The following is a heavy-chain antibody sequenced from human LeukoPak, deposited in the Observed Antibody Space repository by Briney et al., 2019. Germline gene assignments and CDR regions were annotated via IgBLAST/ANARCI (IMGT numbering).Heavy chain of an antibody. Sequence: GGSLRLSCAASGFTFSSYAMHWVRQAPDKGLEWVAVISYDGSNKYYADSVKGRFTISRDNSKNTLYLQMNSLRAEDTAVYYCARDRRPGDYYYYGMDVWGQGTTVTVSS. V-gene: IGHV3-30-3*01. CDR1: GFTFSSYA. J-gene: IGHJ6*02. D-gene: IGHD1-14*01. CDR3: ARDRRPGDYYYYGMDV. CDR2: ISYDGSNK.